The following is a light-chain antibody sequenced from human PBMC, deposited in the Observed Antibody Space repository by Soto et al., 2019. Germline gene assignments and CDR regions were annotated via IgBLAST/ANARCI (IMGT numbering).Light chain of an antibody. V-gene: IGKV1-9*01. J-gene: IGKJ4*01. Sequence: QITQPPSALAASVVHGGTSTCIASQGISSYLGWYKKKPGKDPNLLIYAASTLQSGVPSRFSGGGSGTDFTLTISSMQPEDVATDYCQKVYVYPSNVGGGTTGAI. CDR3: QKVYVYPSN. CDR1: QGISSY. CDR2: AAS.